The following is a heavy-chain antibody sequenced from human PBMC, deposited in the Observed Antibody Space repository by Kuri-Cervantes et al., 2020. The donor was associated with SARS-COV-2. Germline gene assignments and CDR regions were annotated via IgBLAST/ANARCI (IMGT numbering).Heavy chain of an antibody. Sequence: ASVKVSCKASGYSFTGYYMHWVRQAPGQGLEWMGWIHPDSGGTNYAQKFQGRVTMTRDTSIDTAYLELSSLRSDDTAVYYCASSGCYSPFDYWGQGTLVTVSS. CDR2: IHPDSGGT. CDR1: GYSFTGYY. D-gene: IGHD1-26*01. CDR3: ASSGCYSPFDY. J-gene: IGHJ4*02. V-gene: IGHV1-2*02.